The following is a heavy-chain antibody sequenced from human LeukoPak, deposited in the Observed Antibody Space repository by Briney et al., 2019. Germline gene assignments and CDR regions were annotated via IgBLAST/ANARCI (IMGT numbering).Heavy chain of an antibody. Sequence: SETLSLTCTVSGGSISSGDYYWSWIRQPPGKGLEWIGYIYYSGSTYYNPSLKSRVTISVDTSKNQFSLKLSSVTAADTAVYYCARGPQYCSDGSCYLYYFDYWGQGTLVTVSS. CDR3: ARGPQYCSDGSCYLYYFDY. D-gene: IGHD2-15*01. V-gene: IGHV4-30-4*01. CDR2: IYYSGST. J-gene: IGHJ4*02. CDR1: GGSISSGDYY.